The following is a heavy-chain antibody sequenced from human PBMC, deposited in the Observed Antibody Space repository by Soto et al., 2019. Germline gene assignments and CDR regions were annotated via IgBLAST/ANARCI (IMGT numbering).Heavy chain of an antibody. CDR2: MNPNNGNT. Sequence: ASVKVSCKASGYTFASYDRNWVRQATGQRLEWMGWMNPNNGNTNYSQKFQGRVTITRNTSASTAYMELSSLRSEDTAVYYCARVMDTAMVTFDYWGQGTLLTVSS. CDR1: GYTFASYD. D-gene: IGHD5-18*01. V-gene: IGHV1-8*01. CDR3: ARVMDTAMVTFDY. J-gene: IGHJ4*02.